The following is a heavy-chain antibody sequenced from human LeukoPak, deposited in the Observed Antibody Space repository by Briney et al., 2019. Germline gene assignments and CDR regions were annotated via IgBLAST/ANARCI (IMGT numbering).Heavy chain of an antibody. V-gene: IGHV4-34*01. J-gene: IGHJ6*02. CDR1: GGSFRGYY. D-gene: IGHD3-10*01. Sequence: PSETLPLTCAVYGGSFRGYYWSRIRQPPGKGLECIGEINHRGSTNYNPSLKSRVTISVDTSKNQFSLKLSSVTAANTAVYYCARGRKVRGVIMGYYYYYGMDVWGQGTTVTVSS. CDR3: ARGRKVRGVIMGYYYYYGMDV. CDR2: INHRGST.